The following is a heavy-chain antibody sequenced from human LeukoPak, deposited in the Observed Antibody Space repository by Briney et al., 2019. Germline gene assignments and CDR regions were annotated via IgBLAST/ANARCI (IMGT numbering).Heavy chain of an antibody. D-gene: IGHD6-13*01. CDR3: ARYGYSSSWYSAFDI. CDR2: ISGRSADI. V-gene: IGHV3-21*01. Sequence: GGSLRLSCAASGFTFSSYAMNWVRQAPGKGLEWVSSISGRSADIYYADSVKGRFTISRDNAKNSLYLQMNSLRAEDTAVYYCARYGYSSSWYSAFDIWGQGTMVTVSS. CDR1: GFTFSSYA. J-gene: IGHJ3*02.